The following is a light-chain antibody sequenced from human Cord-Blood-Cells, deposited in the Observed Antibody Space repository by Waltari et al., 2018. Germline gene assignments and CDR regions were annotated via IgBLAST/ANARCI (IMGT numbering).Light chain of an antibody. CDR3: QQYDNLPVT. J-gene: IGKJ4*01. CDR1: QDISNY. CDR2: DAS. V-gene: IGKV1-33*01. Sequence: DIQMPQSPSSLSASVGDRVTITCQASQDISNYLNCYQQKPGKAPKLLIYDASNLETGVPSRFSGSGSETDFTFTISSLQPQDIATYYCQQYDNLPVTFGGGTKVEIK.